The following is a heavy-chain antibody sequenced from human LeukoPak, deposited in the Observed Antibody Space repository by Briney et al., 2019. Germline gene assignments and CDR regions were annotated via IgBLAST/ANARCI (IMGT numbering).Heavy chain of an antibody. CDR2: ISYDGSNK. V-gene: IGHV3-30*18. J-gene: IGHJ4*02. CDR3: AKERRGPLDY. D-gene: IGHD3-10*01. Sequence: PGGPLGLSFAPSEFTFISKGMNWVGQPPAKGREWVAVISYDGSNKYYADSVKGRFTISRDNSKNTLYLQMNSLRAEDTAVYYCAKERRGPLDYWGQGTLVTVSS. CDR1: EFTFISKG.